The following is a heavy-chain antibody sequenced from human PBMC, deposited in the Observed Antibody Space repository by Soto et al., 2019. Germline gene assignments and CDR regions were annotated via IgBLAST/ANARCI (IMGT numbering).Heavy chain of an antibody. Sequence: PGESLKISCKGSGYSFTSYWISWVRQMPGKGLEWMGRIDPSDSYTNYSPSFQGHVTISADKSISTAYLQWSSLKASDTAMYYCARQQWLGREDYYYYGMDVWGQGTTVTVSS. CDR2: IDPSDSYT. J-gene: IGHJ6*02. CDR1: GYSFTSYW. CDR3: ARQQWLGREDYYYYGMDV. V-gene: IGHV5-10-1*01. D-gene: IGHD6-19*01.